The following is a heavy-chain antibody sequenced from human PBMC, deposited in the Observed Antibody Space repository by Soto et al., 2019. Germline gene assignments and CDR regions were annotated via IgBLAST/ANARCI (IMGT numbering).Heavy chain of an antibody. V-gene: IGHV4-59*08. CDR1: GGSISSYY. CDR3: ARHVSPSRLTTRWFDP. CDR2: IYYSGST. J-gene: IGHJ5*02. D-gene: IGHD3-22*01. Sequence: SETLSLTCTVSGGSISSYYWSWIRQPPGKGLEWIGYIYYSGSTNYNPSLKSRVTISVDTSKNQFSLKLSSVTAADTAVYYCARHVSPSRLTTRWFDPWGQGTLVTVSS.